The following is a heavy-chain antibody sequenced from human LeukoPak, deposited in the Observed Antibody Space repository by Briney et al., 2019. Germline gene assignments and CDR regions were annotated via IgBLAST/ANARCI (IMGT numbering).Heavy chain of an antibody. V-gene: IGHV1-46*01. D-gene: IGHD1-7*01. CDR2: IDPSGGST. J-gene: IGHJ5*02. Sequence: ASVKVSCKASGYTFTSYYMHWVRQAPGQGLEWMGIIDPSGGSTSYAQKFQGRVTMARDMSTSTVYMELSSLRSEDTAVYYCAGRYNGNYGRPFDPWGQGTLVTVSS. CDR1: GYTFTSYY. CDR3: AGRYNGNYGRPFDP.